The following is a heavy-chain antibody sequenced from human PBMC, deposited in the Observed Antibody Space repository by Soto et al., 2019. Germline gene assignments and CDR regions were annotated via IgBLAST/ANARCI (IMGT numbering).Heavy chain of an antibody. J-gene: IGHJ4*02. CDR2: ISGSGGST. CDR1: GFTFSSYA. D-gene: IGHD3-16*01. Sequence: GGSLRLSCAASGFTFSSYAMSWVRQAPGKGLEWVSAISGSGGSTYYADSVKGRFTISRDNSKNTLYLQMNSLRAEDTAVYYCAKDTMITFGGAGSDYWGQGTLVTVSS. CDR3: AKDTMITFGGAGSDY. V-gene: IGHV3-23*01.